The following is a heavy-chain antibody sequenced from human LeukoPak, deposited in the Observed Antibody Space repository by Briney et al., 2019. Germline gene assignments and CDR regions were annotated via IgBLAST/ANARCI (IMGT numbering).Heavy chain of an antibody. Sequence: GASVKVSCKASGYTFTSYGISWVRQAPGQGLEWMGWISAYNGNTNYAQKLQGRVTMTTDTSTSTAYMELRSLRSDDTAVYYCARQLLWFGESTPYFDYWGQGTLVTVSS. CDR3: ARQLLWFGESTPYFDY. CDR1: GYTFTSYG. J-gene: IGHJ4*02. V-gene: IGHV1-18*01. CDR2: ISAYNGNT. D-gene: IGHD3-10*01.